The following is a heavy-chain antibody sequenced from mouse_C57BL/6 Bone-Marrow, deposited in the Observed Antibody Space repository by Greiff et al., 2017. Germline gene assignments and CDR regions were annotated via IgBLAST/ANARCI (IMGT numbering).Heavy chain of an antibody. CDR1: GYTFTTYP. Sequence: VQLQQSGAELVKPGASVKMSCKASGYTFTTYPIEWMKQNPGKSLEWIGHFHPYNDDTKYNEKFKGKATLTVEKSSSTVYLDLSRLTSESSAVDYYARASDYGGYYCDYWGQGTTLTVSS. CDR3: ARASDYGGYYCDY. D-gene: IGHD2-4*01. J-gene: IGHJ2*01. V-gene: IGHV1-47*01. CDR2: FHPYNDDT.